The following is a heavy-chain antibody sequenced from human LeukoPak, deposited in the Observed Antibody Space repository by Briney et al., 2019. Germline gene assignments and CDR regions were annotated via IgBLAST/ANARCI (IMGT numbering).Heavy chain of an antibody. Sequence: GGSLRLSCAASGFTFSSYSMNWVRQAPGKGLLWLSRITSDGRSTSYADSVKGRFTISRDNAKSTLYLQMNSLRVEDTAVYYCARDVGTTTVTYPAYWGQGILVTVSS. V-gene: IGHV3-74*01. CDR2: ITSDGRST. J-gene: IGHJ4*02. CDR3: ARDVGTTTVTYPAY. D-gene: IGHD4-17*01. CDR1: GFTFSSYS.